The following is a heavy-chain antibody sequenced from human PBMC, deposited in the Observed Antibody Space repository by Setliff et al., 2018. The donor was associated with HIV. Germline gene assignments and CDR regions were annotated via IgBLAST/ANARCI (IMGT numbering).Heavy chain of an antibody. Sequence: GASVKVSCKASGYTFTSYIHWVRQVPGQGLEWMGILNPSGGSTTYALKFQGRVTMTRDTSTSSVNMDLSSLRFEDTAVYYCVVDYSGRYTGLDYWGQGTLVTVSS. V-gene: IGHV1-46*01. CDR3: VVDYSGRYTGLDY. J-gene: IGHJ4*02. CDR2: LNPSGGST. CDR1: GYTFTSY. D-gene: IGHD1-26*01.